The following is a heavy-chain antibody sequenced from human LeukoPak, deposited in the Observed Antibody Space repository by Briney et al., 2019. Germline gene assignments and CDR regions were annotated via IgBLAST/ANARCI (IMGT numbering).Heavy chain of an antibody. CDR2: IGGSGAST. CDR3: AREQGYCSGGSYYYYYYGMDV. Sequence: GGSLSLSCAASGFTFSSYGMHWVRQAPGKGLEWVSAIGGSGASTYYADSVKGRFTISRDNSKNTLYLQMNSLRAEDTAVYYCAREQGYCSGGSYYYYYYGMDVWGQGTTVTVSS. V-gene: IGHV3-23*01. CDR1: GFTFSSYG. D-gene: IGHD2-15*01. J-gene: IGHJ6*02.